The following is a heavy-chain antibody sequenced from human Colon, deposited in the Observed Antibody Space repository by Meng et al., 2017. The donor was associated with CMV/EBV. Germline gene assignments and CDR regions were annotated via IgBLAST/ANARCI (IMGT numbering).Heavy chain of an antibody. CDR2: IKQDGSEK. V-gene: IGHV3-7*01. CDR1: GFTFSSYW. CDR3: ARDGNYYYYGMDV. J-gene: IGHJ6*02. Sequence: GGSLRLSCAASGFTFSSYWMSWVRQALGKGLEWVANIKQDGSEKYYVDSVKGRFTISRDNAKNSLYLQMNSLRAEDTAVYYCARDGNYYYYGMDVWGQGTTVTVSS.